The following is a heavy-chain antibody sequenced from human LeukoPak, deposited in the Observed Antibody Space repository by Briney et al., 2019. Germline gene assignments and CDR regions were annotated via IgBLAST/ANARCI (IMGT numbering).Heavy chain of an antibody. J-gene: IGHJ6*03. Sequence: SGGSLRLSCAASGFTFSSYGMYWVRQAPGKGLEWVAFTRYDGSNKYYADSVKGRFTISRDNSKNTLYLQMNSLRAEDTAIYYCAKNGDRGAYCTGGTCYPYFYYYMDVWGKGTTVTI. D-gene: IGHD2-15*01. CDR3: AKNGDRGAYCTGGTCYPYFYYYMDV. V-gene: IGHV3-30*02. CDR2: TRYDGSNK. CDR1: GFTFSSYG.